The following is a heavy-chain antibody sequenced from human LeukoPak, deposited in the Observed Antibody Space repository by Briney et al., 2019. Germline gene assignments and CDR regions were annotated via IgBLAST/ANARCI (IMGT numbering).Heavy chain of an antibody. Sequence: PGGSLRLSCAASGFTFSNYNINWVRQAPGRGLEWVSSITSSSSYIYYADSVKGRFTISRDNAKNSLYLQMNSLRGEDTAVYYCARGEQEMATMSIDYWGQGTLVTVSS. V-gene: IGHV3-21*01. CDR2: ITSSSSYI. D-gene: IGHD5-24*01. J-gene: IGHJ4*02. CDR3: ARGEQEMATMSIDY. CDR1: GFTFSNYN.